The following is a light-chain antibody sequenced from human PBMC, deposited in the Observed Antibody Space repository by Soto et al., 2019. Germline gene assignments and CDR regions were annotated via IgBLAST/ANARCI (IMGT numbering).Light chain of an antibody. J-gene: IGLJ3*02. Sequence: QSVLTQPPSVSGTPGLRVNISCSGGISNIGKDTVNWYQQLPGTAPKLLMFNGDKRPSGVPDRFSGSRSGTSASLAISGLQSDDEAVYVCSTWDDSLNGWVFGGGTKLTVL. CDR1: ISNIGKDT. V-gene: IGLV1-44*01. CDR3: STWDDSLNGWV. CDR2: NGD.